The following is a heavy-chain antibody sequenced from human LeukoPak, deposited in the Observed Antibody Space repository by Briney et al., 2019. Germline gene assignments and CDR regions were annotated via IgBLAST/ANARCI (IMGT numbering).Heavy chain of an antibody. J-gene: IGHJ4*02. CDR3: VKDIQCSY. CDR1: GFNFGDAA. CDR2: IGSSGLNT. V-gene: IGHV3-23*01. D-gene: IGHD2-21*01. Sequence: PGGSLRLSCAASGFNFGDAAMTWVRQVPGKGLQWVSLIGSSGLNTYYADSVKGRFALSRDNSKNTLDLQMNSLRADDTAVYYCVKDIQCSYWGQGTPVIVSS.